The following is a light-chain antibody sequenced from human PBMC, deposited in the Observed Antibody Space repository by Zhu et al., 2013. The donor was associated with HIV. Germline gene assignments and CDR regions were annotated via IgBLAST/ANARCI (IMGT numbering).Light chain of an antibody. J-gene: IGLJ2*01. CDR2: LNSDGSH. V-gene: IGLV4-69*01. Sequence: QLVLTQSPSASASLGASVKLTCTLSSGHSSYAIAWHQQQPEKGPRYLMKLNSDGSHNKGDGIPDRFSGSSSGAERYLTISSLQSEDEADYYCQTWGTGPYVVFGGGTKLTVL. CDR1: SGHSSYA. CDR3: QTWGTGPYVV.